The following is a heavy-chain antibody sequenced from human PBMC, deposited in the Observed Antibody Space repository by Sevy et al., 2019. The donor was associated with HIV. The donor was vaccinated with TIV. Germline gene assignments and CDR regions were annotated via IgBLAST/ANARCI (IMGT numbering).Heavy chain of an antibody. CDR2: TRNKADSYTT. CDR1: GFTFSDHY. J-gene: IGHJ4*02. CDR3: TTHAGIAAAGRVFDY. D-gene: IGHD6-13*01. V-gene: IGHV3-72*01. Sequence: GGSLRLSCAASGFTFSDHYMEWVRQAPGKGLEWVGRTRNKADSYTTEYAASVKGRFTISRDDSKNSLYLQMNSLKTEDTAVYYCTTHAGIAAAGRVFDYWGQGTMVTVSS.